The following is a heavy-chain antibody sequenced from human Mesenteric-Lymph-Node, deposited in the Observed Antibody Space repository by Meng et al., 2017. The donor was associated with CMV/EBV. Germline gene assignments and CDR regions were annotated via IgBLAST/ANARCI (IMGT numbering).Heavy chain of an antibody. J-gene: IGHJ4*02. Sequence: GESLKISCAASGFTFSSYAMHWVRQAPGKGLEWVAVISYDGSNKYYADSVKGRFTISRDNSKNTLYLQMNSLRAEDTAVYYCATAPIYQLPTYWGQGTLVTVSS. CDR2: ISYDGSNK. CDR1: GFTFSSYA. V-gene: IGHV3-30-3*01. D-gene: IGHD2-2*01. CDR3: ATAPIYQLPTY.